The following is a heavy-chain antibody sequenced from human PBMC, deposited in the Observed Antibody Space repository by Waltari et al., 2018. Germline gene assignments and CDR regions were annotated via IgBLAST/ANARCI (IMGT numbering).Heavy chain of an antibody. V-gene: IGHV4-34*01. D-gene: IGHD6-13*01. CDR1: GGSFSGYY. CDR2: INHTGST. Sequence: QVQLQQWGAGLLKPSETLSLTCAVYGGSFSGYYWSWIRQPPGKGLEWIGEINHTGSTNYNPSLKSRVTMTEDTSTDTAYMELSSLRSEDTAVYYCATATRTSSSWYYALLWYFDLWGRGTLVTVSS. CDR3: ATATRTSSSWYYALLWYFDL. J-gene: IGHJ2*01.